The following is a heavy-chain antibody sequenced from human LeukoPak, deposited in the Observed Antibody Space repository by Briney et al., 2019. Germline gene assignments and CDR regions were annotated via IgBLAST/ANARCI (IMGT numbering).Heavy chain of an antibody. CDR2: INHSGST. Sequence: PSETLSLTCAVYGGSFSGYYWSWIRQPPGKGLERIGEINHSGSTNYNPSLKSRVTISVDTSKNQFSLKLSSVTAADTAVYYCARSGTRPNLLFDYWGQGTLVTVSS. V-gene: IGHV4-34*01. D-gene: IGHD1-26*01. J-gene: IGHJ4*02. CDR3: ARSGTRPNLLFDY. CDR1: GGSFSGYY.